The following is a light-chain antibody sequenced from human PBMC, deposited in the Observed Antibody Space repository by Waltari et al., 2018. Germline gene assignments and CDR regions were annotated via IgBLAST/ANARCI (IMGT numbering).Light chain of an antibody. V-gene: IGLV1-44*01. J-gene: IGLJ3*02. CDR3: AAWDDSLGGRWV. CDR2: RSD. CDR1: YSNLGGNV. Sequence: QSVLTQPPSVSATPGQRVTISCSGSYSNLGGNVVNWYQQLPGPAPKLLIYRSDQRPSGVPDRFSASKSGTSASLAISGLQSEDEGDYYCAAWDDSLGGRWVFGGGTKVTVL.